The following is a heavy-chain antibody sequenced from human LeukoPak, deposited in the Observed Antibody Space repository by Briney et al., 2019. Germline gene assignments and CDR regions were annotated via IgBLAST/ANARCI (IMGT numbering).Heavy chain of an antibody. D-gene: IGHD2-21*02. Sequence: RPGGSLRLSCAASGFTVSSNYMSWVRQAPGKGLEWVSVIYSGGSTYYADSVKGRFTISRDNSKNTLYLQMNSLRAEDTAVYYCARGLNCGGDCYFYDYWGQGTLVTVSS. CDR2: IYSGGST. CDR3: ARGLNCGGDCYFYDY. V-gene: IGHV3-53*01. J-gene: IGHJ4*02. CDR1: GFTVSSNY.